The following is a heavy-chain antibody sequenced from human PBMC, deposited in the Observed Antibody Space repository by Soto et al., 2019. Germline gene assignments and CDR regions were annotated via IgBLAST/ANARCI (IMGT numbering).Heavy chain of an antibody. J-gene: IGHJ4*02. CDR2: IYWDDDK. CDR1: GFSLTTSGVG. Sequence: QITLNESGPTVVRPTETLTLTCRFSGFSLTTSGVGVGWVRQSPGKAPEWLALIYWDDDKRYSESLKSRLTINKDTSKNQVVRTVANLDPTDTATYYCAHRVLRTVFGLVTTTAIYFDFWGQGTPVAVSS. V-gene: IGHV2-5*02. D-gene: IGHD3-3*01. CDR3: AHRVLRTVFGLVTTTAIYFDF.